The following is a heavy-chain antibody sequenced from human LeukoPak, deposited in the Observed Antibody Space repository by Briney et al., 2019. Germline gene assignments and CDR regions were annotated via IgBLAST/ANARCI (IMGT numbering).Heavy chain of an antibody. J-gene: IGHJ4*02. V-gene: IGHV3-23*01. Sequence: GGSLRLSCAASAFTVSSYAMSWVRQAPGKGLEWASAISGSGGSTYYADSVKGRFTISRDNSKNTLYLQMNSLRAEDTAVYYCAKGMEQWLVTELDYWGQGTLVTVSS. CDR2: ISGSGGST. CDR1: AFTVSSYA. CDR3: AKGMEQWLVTELDY. D-gene: IGHD6-19*01.